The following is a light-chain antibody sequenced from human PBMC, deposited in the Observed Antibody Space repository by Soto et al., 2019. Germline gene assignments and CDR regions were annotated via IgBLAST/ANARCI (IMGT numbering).Light chain of an antibody. Sequence: QSVLTQPPSASGSPGQSVTLSCTGTGSDVGGYDYVSWYQQHPGKAPKLMIYEVSKRPSGVPDRFSGSKSGNTASLTVSGLQAEDEADYYCSSYAGSNNLVFGTGTKVTVL. CDR3: SSYAGSNNLV. CDR1: GSDVGGYDY. CDR2: EVS. V-gene: IGLV2-8*01. J-gene: IGLJ1*01.